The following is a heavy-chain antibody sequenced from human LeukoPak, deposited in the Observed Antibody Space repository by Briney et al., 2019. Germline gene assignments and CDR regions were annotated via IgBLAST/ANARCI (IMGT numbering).Heavy chain of an antibody. D-gene: IGHD3-22*01. CDR1: GFTFGDYA. J-gene: IGHJ3*02. V-gene: IGHV3-49*04. Sequence: PGRSLRLSCTASGFTFGDYAMSWVRQAAGKGLEWVGFIRSKAYGGTTEYAASVKGRFTISRDDSKSIAYLQMNSLKTEDTAVYYCTRDKIVVVAPYAFDIWGQGTMVTVSS. CDR2: IRSKAYGGTT. CDR3: TRDKIVVVAPYAFDI.